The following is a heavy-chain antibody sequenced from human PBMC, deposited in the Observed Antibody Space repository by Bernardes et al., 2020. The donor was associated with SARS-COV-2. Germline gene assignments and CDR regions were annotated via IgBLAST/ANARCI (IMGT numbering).Heavy chain of an antibody. J-gene: IGHJ4*02. CDR1: GFTFSSYA. CDR2: ISGSGGST. V-gene: IGHV3-23*01. D-gene: IGHD2-2*01. Sequence: GGSLRLSCAASGFTFSSYAMSWVRQAPGKGLEWVSAISGSGGSTYYADSVKGRFTISRDNSKNTLYLQMNSLRAEDTAVYYCAKAGGYCSSTSCIRYFDYWGQGTLVTVSS. CDR3: AKAGGYCSSTSCIRYFDY.